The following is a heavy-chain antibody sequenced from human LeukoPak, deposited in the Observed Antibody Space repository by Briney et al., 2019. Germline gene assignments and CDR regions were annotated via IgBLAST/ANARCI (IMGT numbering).Heavy chain of an antibody. D-gene: IGHD3-10*01. J-gene: IGHJ5*02. V-gene: IGHV4-59*01. CDR1: GGSISSYY. CDR2: IYYSGST. Sequence: SETLSLTCTVSGGSISSYYWSWIRQPPGKGLEWIGYIYYSGSTNYNPSLKSRVTTSVDTSKNQFSLKLSSVTAADTAVYYCASTDSGGRFDPWGQGTLVTVSS. CDR3: ASTDSGGRFDP.